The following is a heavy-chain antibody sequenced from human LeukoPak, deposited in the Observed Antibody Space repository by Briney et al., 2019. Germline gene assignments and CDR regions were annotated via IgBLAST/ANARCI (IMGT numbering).Heavy chain of an antibody. V-gene: IGHV3-30*02. Sequence: PGGSLRLSCAASEFTFSSYGMHWVRQAPGKGLEWVAFIRYDGSNKYYADSVKGRFTISRDNSKNTLYLQMNSLRAEDTAVYYCARPDCSSTSCQHGGHNWFDPWGQGTLVTVSS. CDR2: IRYDGSNK. CDR1: EFTFSSYG. CDR3: ARPDCSSTSCQHGGHNWFDP. J-gene: IGHJ5*02. D-gene: IGHD2-2*01.